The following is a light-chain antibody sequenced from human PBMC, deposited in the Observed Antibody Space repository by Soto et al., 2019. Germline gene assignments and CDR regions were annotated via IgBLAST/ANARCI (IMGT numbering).Light chain of an antibody. Sequence: SVLTQPPSVSGAPGQRVTISCTGSSSNIGAGYDVHWYQQLPGTAPKRLIYGDNNRPSGVPDRFSGSKSGTSASLAITGLQPEDEADYYCQSYDSSLTTFVFGTGTKVTVL. CDR3: QSYDSSLTTFV. J-gene: IGLJ1*01. CDR2: GDN. CDR1: SSNIGAGYD. V-gene: IGLV1-40*01.